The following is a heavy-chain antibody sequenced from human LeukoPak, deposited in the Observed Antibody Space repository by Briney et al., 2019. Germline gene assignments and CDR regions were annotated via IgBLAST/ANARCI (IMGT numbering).Heavy chain of an antibody. D-gene: IGHD1-20*01. CDR2: IYSGGST. V-gene: IGHV3-53*01. CDR1: GFTFSSFP. J-gene: IGHJ4*02. Sequence: GGSLRLSCAASGFTFSSFPMHWVRQAPGKGLEWVSVIYSGGSTYYADSVKGRFTISRDNSKNTLYLQMNSLRAEDTAVYYCARFNWNDGDYWGQGTLVTVSS. CDR3: ARFNWNDGDY.